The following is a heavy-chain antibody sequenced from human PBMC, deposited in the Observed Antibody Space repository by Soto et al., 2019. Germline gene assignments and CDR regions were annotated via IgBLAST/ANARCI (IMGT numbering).Heavy chain of an antibody. Sequence: QVQLQQWGAGLLKPSETLSLTCAVYDGSFSGYYWSWIRQPPGKGLEWIGEINHSGSTNYNPSLKSRVTISVDTSKNQFSLKLSSVTAADTAVYYCARGLQESSRVQLRWFDPWGQGTLVTVSS. CDR3: ARGLQESSRVQLRWFDP. J-gene: IGHJ5*02. D-gene: IGHD2-2*01. V-gene: IGHV4-34*01. CDR2: INHSGST. CDR1: DGSFSGYY.